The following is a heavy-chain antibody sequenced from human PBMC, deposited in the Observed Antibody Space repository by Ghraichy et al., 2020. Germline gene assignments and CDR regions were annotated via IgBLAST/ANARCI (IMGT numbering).Heavy chain of an antibody. V-gene: IGHV4/OR15-8*01. D-gene: IGHD3-10*01. CDR3: ARHVTVTGTRGFDY. J-gene: IGHJ4*02. Sequence: SETLSLTCVVSGGSITSTWWSWVRQPPGKGLEWIGQISHATGGSYSPSLKSRVTISIDTSKNHFSLKLTSVTAADTAVYYCARHVTVTGTRGFDYWGQGALVSVSS. CDR1: GGSITSTW. CDR2: ISHATGG.